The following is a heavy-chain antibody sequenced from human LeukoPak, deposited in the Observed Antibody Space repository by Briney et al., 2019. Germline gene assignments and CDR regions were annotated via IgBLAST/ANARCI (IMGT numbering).Heavy chain of an antibody. Sequence: GGSLRLSCAASGFTFSSYGMHWVRQAPGKGLEWVAVIWYDGSNKYYADSVKGRFTISRDNSKNTLYLQMNSLRAEDTAVYYCARDPVPAAPDYWGQGTLVTVSS. J-gene: IGHJ4*02. CDR3: ARDPVPAAPDY. CDR1: GFTFSSYG. V-gene: IGHV3-33*01. D-gene: IGHD2-2*01. CDR2: IWYDGSNK.